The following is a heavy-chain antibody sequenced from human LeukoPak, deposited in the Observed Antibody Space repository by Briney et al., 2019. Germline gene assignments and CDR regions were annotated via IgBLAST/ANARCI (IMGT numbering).Heavy chain of an antibody. Sequence: ASVKASCKASGYTFDDNYMHWVQQAPGKGPEWMGFVDPKDGETVYAEKFQDRVTLSADTSIDTAYMELSSLTSEGTAMYYCTTTNVGNSPRDYWGQGTLVTVSS. D-gene: IGHD3-3*01. CDR1: GYTFDDNY. V-gene: IGHV1-69-2*01. J-gene: IGHJ4*02. CDR2: VDPKDGET. CDR3: TTTNVGNSPRDY.